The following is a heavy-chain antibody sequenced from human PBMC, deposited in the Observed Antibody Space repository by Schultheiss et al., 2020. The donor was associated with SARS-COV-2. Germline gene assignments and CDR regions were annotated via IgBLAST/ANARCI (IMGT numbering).Heavy chain of an antibody. CDR3: ARERGGNDEFDY. CDR2: ISSSSSYI. J-gene: IGHJ4*02. CDR1: GFTFSSYS. D-gene: IGHD1-1*01. Sequence: GGSLRLSCAASGFTFSSYSMNWVRQAPGKGLEWVSSISSSSSYIYYADSVKGRFTISRDNAKNSLYLQMNSLRAEDTAVYYCARERGGNDEFDYWGQGTLVTVSS. V-gene: IGHV3-21*01.